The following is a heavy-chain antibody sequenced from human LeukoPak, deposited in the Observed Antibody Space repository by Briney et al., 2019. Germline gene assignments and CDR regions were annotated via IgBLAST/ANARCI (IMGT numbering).Heavy chain of an antibody. Sequence: SETLSLTCTASGGSISGYYWSWIRQPPGKGLEWIGFIHYSGSTNYNPSLKSRVTISVDTSKNQFSLKLSSLTAADTAVYYCARYGSGSYHFDYWGQGTLVTVSS. D-gene: IGHD3-10*01. CDR2: IHYSGST. CDR3: ARYGSGSYHFDY. V-gene: IGHV4-59*01. J-gene: IGHJ4*02. CDR1: GGSISGYY.